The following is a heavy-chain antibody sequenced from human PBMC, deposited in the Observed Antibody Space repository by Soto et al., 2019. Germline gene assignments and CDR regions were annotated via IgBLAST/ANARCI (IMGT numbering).Heavy chain of an antibody. CDR1: GGSFSGYY. CDR2: INHSGST. V-gene: IGHV4-34*01. CDR3: PRGKLSDYFWGSYRSPFDY. J-gene: IGHJ4*02. Sequence: TSETLFLTCAAYGGSFSGYYWSSIRQPPWQGLEWIGEINHSGSTNCNPSLKTRITISVDTSKNQFSLKLSSVTAADTAVYYRPRGKLSDYFWGSYRSPFDYWGQGIVLTVSS. D-gene: IGHD3-16*02.